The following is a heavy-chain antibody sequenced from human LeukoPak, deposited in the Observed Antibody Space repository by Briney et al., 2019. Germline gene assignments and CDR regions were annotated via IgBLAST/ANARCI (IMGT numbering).Heavy chain of an antibody. CDR1: GLTFNIYG. V-gene: IGHV3-23*01. Sequence: GGSLRLSCAASGLTFNIYGMNWVRQAPGKGLEWVSSISNSDGSTYYADSVKGRFIISRDNSKNTPYLQMNSLRAEDTAVYYCARERGYSGYRLWGQGTLVTVSS. J-gene: IGHJ4*02. CDR3: ARERGYSGYRL. CDR2: ISNSDGST. D-gene: IGHD5-12*01.